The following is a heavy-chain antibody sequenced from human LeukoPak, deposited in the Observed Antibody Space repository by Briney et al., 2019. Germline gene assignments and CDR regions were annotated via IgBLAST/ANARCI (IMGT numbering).Heavy chain of an antibody. J-gene: IGHJ3*01. Sequence: GGSLRLSCVASGFTFSSYAMGWVRQAPGKGLEWVARIRSKRDGGTTDYAAPVKGRFTISRDDSKNTMYLQMNSLKAEDTAVYYCARDWYYAFDFWGQGTMVTVSS. CDR3: ARDWYYAFDF. CDR2: IRSKRDGGTT. V-gene: IGHV3-15*01. D-gene: IGHD2-21*02. CDR1: GFTFSSYA.